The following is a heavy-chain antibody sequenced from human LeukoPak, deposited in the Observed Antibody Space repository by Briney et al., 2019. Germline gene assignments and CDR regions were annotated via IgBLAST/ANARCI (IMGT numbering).Heavy chain of an antibody. CDR2: ISGSGGST. CDR1: GFTFSSYG. J-gene: IGHJ4*02. D-gene: IGHD6-19*01. V-gene: IGHV3-23*01. CDR3: AKDRSGWSTFDY. Sequence: GGSLRLSCAGSGFTFSSYGMSWVRQAPGKGLEWVSGISGSGGSTNYADSVKGRFTISRDNSKNTLYLQMNSLRAEDTVVYYCAKDRSGWSTFDYWGQGTLVTVSS.